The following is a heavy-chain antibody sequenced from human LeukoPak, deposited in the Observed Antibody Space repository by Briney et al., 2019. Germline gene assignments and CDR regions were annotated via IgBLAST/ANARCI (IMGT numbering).Heavy chain of an antibody. J-gene: IGHJ6*02. D-gene: IGHD3-10*01. V-gene: IGHV5-51*01. CDR1: GYSFTSYW. CDR3: ARLRRDSMVRGNYYYYYGMDV. Sequence: GESLKISCKGSGYSFTSYWIGWVRQMPGKGLEWMGIIYPGDSDTRYSPSFQGQVTISADKSISTAYLQWSSLKASDTAMYYCARLRRDSMVRGNYYYYYGMDVWGQGTTVTVSS. CDR2: IYPGDSDT.